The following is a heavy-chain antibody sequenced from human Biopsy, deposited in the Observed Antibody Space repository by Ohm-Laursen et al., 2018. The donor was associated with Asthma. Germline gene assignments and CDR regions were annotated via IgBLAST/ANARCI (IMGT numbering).Heavy chain of an antibody. CDR3: TRHNDY. CDR1: GFSLSSSGAN. Sequence: TQTLTLTSSFSGFSLSSSGANVNWIRQPPGKALEWLARIDWEEDKFYSTSLRTRLTITKGSSEDQVVLTMTNMGPVDTATYYCTRHNDYWGPGILVTVSS. D-gene: IGHD1-14*01. CDR2: IDWEEDK. V-gene: IGHV2-70*04. J-gene: IGHJ4*02.